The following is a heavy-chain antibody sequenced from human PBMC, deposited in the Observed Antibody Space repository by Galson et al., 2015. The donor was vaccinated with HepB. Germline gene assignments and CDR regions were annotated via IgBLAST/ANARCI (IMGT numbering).Heavy chain of an antibody. Sequence: SLRLSCAASGFTFSSYAMHWVRQAPGKGLEWVAAISYDGSNKYYADSVKGRFTISRDNSKNTLYLQMNSLRAEDTAVYYCAREWGGGSGYYYFVGYWGQGTLVTVSS. CDR1: GFTFSSYA. CDR2: ISYDGSNK. D-gene: IGHD3-22*01. CDR3: AREWGGGSGYYYFVGY. V-gene: IGHV3-30-3*01. J-gene: IGHJ4*02.